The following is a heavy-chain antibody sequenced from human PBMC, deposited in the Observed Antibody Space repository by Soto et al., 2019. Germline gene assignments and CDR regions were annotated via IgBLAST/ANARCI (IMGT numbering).Heavy chain of an antibody. J-gene: IGHJ4*02. D-gene: IGHD5-18*01. CDR3: AREMRIQLWLPYFDY. Sequence: QVQLVQSGAEVKKPGSSVKVSCKASGGTFSSYAISWVRQAPGQGLEWMGGIIPIFGTADYAQKFQGRVTITADESTSTAYMELSSLRSEDTAVYYCAREMRIQLWLPYFDYWGQGTLVTVSS. CDR1: GGTFSSYA. V-gene: IGHV1-69*01. CDR2: IIPIFGTA.